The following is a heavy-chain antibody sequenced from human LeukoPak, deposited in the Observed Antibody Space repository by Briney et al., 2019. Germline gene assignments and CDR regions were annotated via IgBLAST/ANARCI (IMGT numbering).Heavy chain of an antibody. V-gene: IGHV1-3*01. CDR1: GYSFVNYW. CDR2: INVANGKT. Sequence: GESLKISCEGSGYSFVNYWIGWVRQAPGQSLEWMGWINVANGKTKYSQKFQGRVAITRDTSANTTYMELSSLTSEDTAVYYCARVRDGYWGQGTLVTVSA. CDR3: ARVRDGY. J-gene: IGHJ4*02.